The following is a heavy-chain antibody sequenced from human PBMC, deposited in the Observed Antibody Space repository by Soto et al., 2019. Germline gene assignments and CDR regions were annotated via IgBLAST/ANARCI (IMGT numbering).Heavy chain of an antibody. CDR2: ISSSSSYA. J-gene: IGHJ4*02. V-gene: IGHV3-11*06. CDR1: GFTFSDYY. CDR3: ARASREILN. Sequence: QVQLVESGGGLVKPGGSLRLSCAASGFTFSDYYMSWIRQAPGKGLEWVSYISSSSSYANYADSAKGRFTISRDNAKNSLYLQMDSLRVEDTAVYYCARASREILNWGQGTLVTVSS. D-gene: IGHD1-26*01.